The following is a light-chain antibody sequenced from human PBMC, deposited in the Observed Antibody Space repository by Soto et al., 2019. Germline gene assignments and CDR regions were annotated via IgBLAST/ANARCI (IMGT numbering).Light chain of an antibody. CDR1: PSVSSN. V-gene: IGKV3-15*01. Sequence: EIVMKQSPGTLSVSPGGRATLSCRASPSVSSNLVWYQQKPGQAPRLLIYAASTRATGIPARFSGSGSGTEFTLTISSLQSEDFAVYYCQQYNNWPLTFGQGTRLEIK. J-gene: IGKJ5*01. CDR2: AAS. CDR3: QQYNNWPLT.